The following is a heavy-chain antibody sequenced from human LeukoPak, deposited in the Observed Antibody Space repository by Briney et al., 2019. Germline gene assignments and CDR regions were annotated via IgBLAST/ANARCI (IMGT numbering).Heavy chain of an antibody. CDR2: INPNSGGT. Sequence: GSVKVSCKASGYTFTGYYMHWVRQAPGQGLEWMGWINPNSGGTNYAQKFQGRVTMTRDTSISTAYMELSRLRSDDTAVYYCARMVNSGYGKKLNYWGQGTLVTVSS. CDR1: GYTFTGYY. V-gene: IGHV1-2*02. J-gene: IGHJ4*02. CDR3: ARMVNSGYGKKLNY. D-gene: IGHD5-12*01.